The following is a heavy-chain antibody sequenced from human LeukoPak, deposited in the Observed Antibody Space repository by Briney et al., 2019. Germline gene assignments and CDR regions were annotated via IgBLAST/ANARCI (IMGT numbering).Heavy chain of an antibody. V-gene: IGHV3-7*03. D-gene: IGHD1-1*01. Sequence: PGGSLRLSRAASGFTFSSYWMSWVRQAPGKGLEWVANIKQDGSEKYYVDSVRGRFTISRDNAKNSLYLQMNSLRAEDTAVYYCARDLNNWNDNWFDPWGQGTLVTVSS. CDR2: IKQDGSEK. CDR3: ARDLNNWNDNWFDP. J-gene: IGHJ5*02. CDR1: GFTFSSYW.